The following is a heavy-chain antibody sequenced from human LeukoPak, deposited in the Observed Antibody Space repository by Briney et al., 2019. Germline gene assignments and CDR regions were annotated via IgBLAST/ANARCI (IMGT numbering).Heavy chain of an antibody. CDR3: ARARRAARPPFYYYYYMDV. CDR1: GYTFTSYD. Sequence: GASVKVSCKASGYTFTSYDINWVRQATGQGLEWMGWMSPNSGNTGYAQKFQGRVTMTRNTSISTAYMELSSLRSEDTAVYYCARARRAARPPFYYYYYMDVWGKGTTVTVSS. J-gene: IGHJ6*03. V-gene: IGHV1-8*01. CDR2: MSPNSGNT. D-gene: IGHD6-6*01.